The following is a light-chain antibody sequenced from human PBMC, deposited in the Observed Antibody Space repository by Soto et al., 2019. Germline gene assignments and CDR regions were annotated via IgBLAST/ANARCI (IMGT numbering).Light chain of an antibody. CDR1: SSDVGGYNY. CDR2: DVS. J-gene: IGLJ2*01. CDR3: CSYAGSYSGV. V-gene: IGLV2-11*01. Sequence: QSVLTQPRSVSGSPGQSVTISCTGTSSDVGGYNYVSWYQQYPGKAPKLVIHDVSKRPSGVPDRFSGSKSGNTASLTISGLQAEDEADYYCCSYAGSYSGVFGGGTKLPVL.